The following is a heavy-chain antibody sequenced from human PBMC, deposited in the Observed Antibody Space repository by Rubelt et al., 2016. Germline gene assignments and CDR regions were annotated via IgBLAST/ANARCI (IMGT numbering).Heavy chain of an antibody. D-gene: IGHD1-7*01. CDR1: RFTFSRSA. J-gene: IGHJ5*02. CDR2: INSDGSIT. Sequence: EVQLVESGGGLLQPGGSLRLSCAASRFTFSRSAMNWVRQVPGKGLEWVSGINSDGSITNYADSVKGRFTISRDNAKTTLYLQMTSLRADETALDYCVRAPGTTVRFGFNPWGQGTLVTVSS. V-gene: IGHV3-74*02. CDR3: VRAPGTTVRFGFNP.